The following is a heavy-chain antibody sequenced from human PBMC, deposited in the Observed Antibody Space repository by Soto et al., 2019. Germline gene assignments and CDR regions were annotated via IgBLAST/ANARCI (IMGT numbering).Heavy chain of an antibody. CDR2: IYYSGST. J-gene: IGHJ4*02. Sequence: QVQLQESGPGLVKPSQTLSLTCTVSGGSISSGGYYWSWIRQHPGKGLEGIGYIYYSGSTYYNPSLKSRVTISVDTSKNQFSLKLSSVTAADTAVYYCARMNYYGSGSIRWIFDYWGQGTLVTVSS. V-gene: IGHV4-31*03. CDR3: ARMNYYGSGSIRWIFDY. D-gene: IGHD3-10*01. CDR1: GGSISSGGYY.